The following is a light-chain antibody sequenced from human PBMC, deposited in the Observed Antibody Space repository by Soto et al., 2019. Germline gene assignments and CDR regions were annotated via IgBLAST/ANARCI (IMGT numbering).Light chain of an antibody. CDR2: WAS. Sequence: DILMTESPDSLAVSLGERGIINCKSSQSRLYSSNNKNYLGWYQRKPGQTPKLLIHWASIRESGVPDRFSGSGSGTDFTLTISSLQTEDVAVYYCQQYYSPPWTFGQGNKVDI. CDR1: QSRLYSSNNKNY. J-gene: IGKJ1*01. CDR3: QQYYSPPWT. V-gene: IGKV4-1*01.